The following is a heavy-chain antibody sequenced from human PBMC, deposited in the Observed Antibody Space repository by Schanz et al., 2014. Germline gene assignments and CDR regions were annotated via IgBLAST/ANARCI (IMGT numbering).Heavy chain of an antibody. J-gene: IGHJ4*02. V-gene: IGHV3-23*04. CDR2: ISGSGGST. Sequence: EVQLVESGGGLVQPGGSLRLSCATSGFIFRSFGIHWVRQAPGKGLEWVSAISGSGGSTYYADSVKGRFTISRANSKNTLYLQMNSLRVEDTAVYYCAASSGWHPSTDYWGQGTLVTVSS. CDR3: AASSGWHPSTDY. D-gene: IGHD6-19*01. CDR1: GFIFRSFG.